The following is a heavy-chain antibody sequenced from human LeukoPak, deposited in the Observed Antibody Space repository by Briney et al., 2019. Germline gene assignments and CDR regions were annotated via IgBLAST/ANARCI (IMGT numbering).Heavy chain of an antibody. D-gene: IGHD5-12*01. CDR2: IIASSGST. J-gene: IGHJ4*02. V-gene: IGHV3-23*01. CDR1: GFSFSNYA. Sequence: GGSLRLSCASSGFSFSNYAMGWVRQAPGKGLEWVSLIIASSGSTFYADSVKGRFTISRDNSKNTLYLQMNSPRAEDTAVYYCAKGGYDYVEMGYFDYWGQGTLVTVSS. CDR3: AKGGYDYVEMGYFDY.